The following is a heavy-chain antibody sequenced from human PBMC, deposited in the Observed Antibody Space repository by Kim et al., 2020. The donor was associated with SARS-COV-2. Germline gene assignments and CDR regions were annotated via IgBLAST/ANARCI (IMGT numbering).Heavy chain of an antibody. CDR3: AKDGTGVSGGHRGFDQ. Sequence: SLEGRFTISRDNSKNTVYLQMNSVRPEDTAVYYCAKDGTGVSGGHRGFDQWGQGTQVTVSS. D-gene: IGHD6-19*01. V-gene: IGHV3-33*03. J-gene: IGHJ4*02.